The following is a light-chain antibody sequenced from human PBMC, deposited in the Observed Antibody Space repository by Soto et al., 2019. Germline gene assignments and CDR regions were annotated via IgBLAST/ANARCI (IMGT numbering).Light chain of an antibody. J-gene: IGKJ4*01. CDR3: HQGYSTPLT. CDR2: AAS. CDR1: QSISSY. V-gene: IGKV1-39*01. Sequence: DIQMTQSPSPLSASVGDRVTITCRASQSISSYLNWYQQKPGKAPKLLIYAASSLQSGVPSRFSGSGSGTDFTLTISSLKPEDFATYYCHQGYSTPLTFGGGTKVDTK.